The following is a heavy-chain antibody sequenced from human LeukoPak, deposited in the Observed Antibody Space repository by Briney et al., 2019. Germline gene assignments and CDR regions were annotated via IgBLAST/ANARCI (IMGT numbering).Heavy chain of an antibody. CDR1: GDSVSSNSAA. CDR3: ARSESQVTGLDWYFDP. D-gene: IGHD7-27*01. Sequence: SQTLSLTCAISGDSVSSNSAAWNWIRQSPSRGLEWLGRTYYRSKWYNGYAVSVKSRITINPDTSKNQFSLQLNSVTPEDTAVYYCARSESQVTGLDWYFDPWGRGTLVTVSS. CDR2: TYYRSKWYN. V-gene: IGHV6-1*01. J-gene: IGHJ2*01.